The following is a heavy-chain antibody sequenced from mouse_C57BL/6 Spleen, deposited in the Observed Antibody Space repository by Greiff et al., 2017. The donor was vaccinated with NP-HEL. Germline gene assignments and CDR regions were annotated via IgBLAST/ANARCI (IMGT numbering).Heavy chain of an antibody. CDR2: INPNNGGT. J-gene: IGHJ4*01. CDR3: ARWALITTVAPYAMDY. Sequence: EVQLQQSGPELVKPGASVKIPCKASGYTFTDYNMDWVKQSHGKSLEWIGDINPNNGGTIYNQKFKGKATLTVDKSSSTAYMELRSLTSEDTAVYYCARWALITTVAPYAMDYWGQGTSVTVSS. D-gene: IGHD1-1*01. V-gene: IGHV1-18*01. CDR1: GYTFTDYN.